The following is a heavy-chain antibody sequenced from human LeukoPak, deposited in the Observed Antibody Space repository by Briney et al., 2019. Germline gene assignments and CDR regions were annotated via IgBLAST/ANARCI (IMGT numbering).Heavy chain of an antibody. CDR1: GGSISSYY. V-gene: IGHV4-4*07. CDR3: ARDQWGYYDSSGYYYFDY. Sequence: PSETLSLTCTVSGGSISSYYWSWIRQPAGKGLEWIGRIYTSGSTNYNPSLKSRVTMSVDTSKNKFSLKLSSVTAAETAVYYCARDQWGYYDSSGYYYFDYWGQGTLVTVSS. J-gene: IGHJ4*02. CDR2: IYTSGST. D-gene: IGHD3-22*01.